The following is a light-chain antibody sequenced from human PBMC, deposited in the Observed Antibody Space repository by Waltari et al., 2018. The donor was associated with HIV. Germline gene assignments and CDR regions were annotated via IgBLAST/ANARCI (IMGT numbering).Light chain of an antibody. V-gene: IGLV2-14*01. CDR3: SSHTTSSTLYV. CDR2: EVN. Sequence: QSALTQPASVSGSPGQSITISCTGTSSDIGYYESVSWYQQHPGKAPKLMIYEVNNRPSGISNRFSGSKSGNTASLTISGLQAEDEADYYCSSHTTSSTLYVFGTGTKVTVL. CDR1: SSDIGYYES. J-gene: IGLJ1*01.